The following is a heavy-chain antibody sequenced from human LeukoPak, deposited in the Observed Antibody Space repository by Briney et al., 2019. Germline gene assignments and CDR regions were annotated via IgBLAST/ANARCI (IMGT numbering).Heavy chain of an antibody. J-gene: IGHJ6*02. V-gene: IGHV4-34*01. CDR2: INHSGGT. D-gene: IGHD3-22*01. CDR3: ARGEVVVIERYGMDV. CDR1: GGSFSGYY. Sequence: SETLSLTCGVYGGSFSGYYWSWIRQPPGKGLEWIGGINHSGGTIYNPSLKSRVTISLDTPKNQFSLKLSSVTAADTAVYYCARGEVVVIERYGMDVWGQGTTVTVSS.